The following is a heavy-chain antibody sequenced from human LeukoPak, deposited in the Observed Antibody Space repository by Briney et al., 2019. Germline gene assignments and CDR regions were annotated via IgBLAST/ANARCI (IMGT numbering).Heavy chain of an antibody. D-gene: IGHD5-24*01. Sequence: SETLSLTCTVSGGSISGSTYYWGWIRQTPGKGLEWIGSIYYSGSTYYNPSLKSRVTISVDTSKNQFSLKLSSVTAADTAVYYCARHVSGIGRWLQPFCDYWGQGTLVTVSS. V-gene: IGHV4-39*01. CDR2: IYYSGST. J-gene: IGHJ4*02. CDR3: ARHVSGIGRWLQPFCDY. CDR1: GGSISGSTYY.